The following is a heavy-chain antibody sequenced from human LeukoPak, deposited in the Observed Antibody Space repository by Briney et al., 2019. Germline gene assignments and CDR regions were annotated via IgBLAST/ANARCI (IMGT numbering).Heavy chain of an antibody. CDR3: AREYYYDSRAPGAFDI. Sequence: GGSLSLSCAVSGFIFSSYSINWVRQAPGKGLEWVSSISSSSYIYYADSVKGRFTISRDNAKNSLYLQMNSLRAEDTAVYYCAREYYYDSRAPGAFDIWGQGTMVTVSS. V-gene: IGHV3-21*01. J-gene: IGHJ3*02. CDR1: GFIFSSYS. D-gene: IGHD3-22*01. CDR2: ISSSSYI.